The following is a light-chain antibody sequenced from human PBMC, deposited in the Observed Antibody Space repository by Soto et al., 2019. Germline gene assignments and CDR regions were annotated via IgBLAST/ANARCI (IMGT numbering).Light chain of an antibody. CDR2: EVR. Sequence: QSALTQPASVSGSPGQSITISCTGTSYDVGGYSYVSWYQQHPDKAPKLIIYEVRNRPSGVSNRFSGSKSGNTASLTISGLQAEDEADYYCSSYTSSSPYVFGTGTKLTVL. V-gene: IGLV2-14*01. J-gene: IGLJ1*01. CDR3: SSYTSSSPYV. CDR1: SYDVGGYSY.